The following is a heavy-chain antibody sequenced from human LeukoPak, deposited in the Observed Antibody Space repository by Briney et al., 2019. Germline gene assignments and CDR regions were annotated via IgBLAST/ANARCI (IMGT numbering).Heavy chain of an antibody. CDR2: ISSSSSSI. CDR1: GFTFSYYS. Sequence: GGSLRLSCAASGFTFSYYSMNWVRQAPGKGLEWVSSISSSSSSIYYANSVKGRFTISRENTKNSLYLQITPLRAEDTAVYYCAGDFSSGERYYRPLPYGGQGPLVTFSS. CDR3: AGDFSSGERYYRPLPY. D-gene: IGHD3-3*01. J-gene: IGHJ4*02. V-gene: IGHV3-21*01.